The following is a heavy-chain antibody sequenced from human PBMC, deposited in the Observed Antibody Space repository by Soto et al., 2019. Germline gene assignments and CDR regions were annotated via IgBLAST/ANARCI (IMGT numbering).Heavy chain of an antibody. CDR3: ARETPSFDS. CDR1: GFTFSDYP. J-gene: IGHJ4*02. V-gene: IGHV3-48*02. CDR2: IRTISSAI. D-gene: IGHD2-15*01. Sequence: GGSLRLSCAASGFTFSDYPMNWVRQAPGKGLEWVSSIRTISSAIYFADSVRGRFTISRDNARNSLYLQMTSLRDEDTAVYYCARETPSFDSWGQGTMVTVSS.